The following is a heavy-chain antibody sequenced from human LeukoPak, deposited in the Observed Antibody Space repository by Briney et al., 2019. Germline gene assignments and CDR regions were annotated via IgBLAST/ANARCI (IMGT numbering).Heavy chain of an antibody. V-gene: IGHV4-31*03. CDR2: IYYSGST. CDR1: GGSISSGGYY. Sequence: NPSETLSLTCTVSGGSISSGGYYWSWIRQHPGKGLEWIGYIYYSGSTYYNPSLKSRVTISVDTSKNQFSLKLSSVTAADTAVYYCARGPLGEYPYGMDVWGQGTTVTVSS. J-gene: IGHJ6*02. D-gene: IGHD3-10*01. CDR3: ARGPLGEYPYGMDV.